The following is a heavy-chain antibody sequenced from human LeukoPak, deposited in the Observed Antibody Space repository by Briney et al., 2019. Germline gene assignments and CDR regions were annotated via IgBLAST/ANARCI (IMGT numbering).Heavy chain of an antibody. V-gene: IGHV1-69*06. CDR1: GGTFSSYA. D-gene: IGHD3-22*01. CDR3: ARVRYDSTPDPSN. Sequence: ASVKVSCKASGGTFSSYAISWVRQAPGQGLEWMGRIIPIFGTANCAQKFQGRVTITADKSTSTAYMELSSLRSEDTAVYYCARVRYDSTPDPSNWGQGTLVTVSS. J-gene: IGHJ4*02. CDR2: IIPIFGTA.